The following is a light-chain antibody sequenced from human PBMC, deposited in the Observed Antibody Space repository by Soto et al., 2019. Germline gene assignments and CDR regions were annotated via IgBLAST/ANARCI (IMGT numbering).Light chain of an antibody. V-gene: IGLV1-47*01. Sequence: QCVLTQPPSTSRTPGQRVTISCFGSSSDIGSNAVYWYQQLPGTAPKLLIYRNNQRPSGVPDRFSGTKSGTSASLAISGLRSEDEADYYCAAWNDGLSGFVFGTGTKVTVL. CDR1: SSDIGSNA. CDR3: AAWNDGLSGFV. CDR2: RNN. J-gene: IGLJ1*01.